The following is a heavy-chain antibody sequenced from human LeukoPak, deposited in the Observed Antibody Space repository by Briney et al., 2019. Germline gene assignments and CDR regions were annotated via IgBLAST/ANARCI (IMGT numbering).Heavy chain of an antibody. D-gene: IGHD1-7*01. V-gene: IGHV4-4*07. Sequence: SETLSLTCTVSGGSISSYYWSWIRQPAGKGLEWIGRIYTSGSTNYNPSLKSRVTMSVDTSKNKFSLKLSSVTAEDTAVYYCARMNYVSSGWGAPFDYWGQGTLVTVSS. J-gene: IGHJ4*02. CDR2: IYTSGST. CDR3: ARMNYVSSGWGAPFDY. CDR1: GGSISSYY.